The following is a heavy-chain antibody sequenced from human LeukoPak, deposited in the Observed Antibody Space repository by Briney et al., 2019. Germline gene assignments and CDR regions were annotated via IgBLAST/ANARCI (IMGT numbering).Heavy chain of an antibody. CDR3: ATSLVGKYYFDY. J-gene: IGHJ4*02. D-gene: IGHD2-15*01. CDR2: TRNKANSYTT. Sequence: PGGSLRLSCAASGFTFSIYWMSWVRQAPGKGLEWVGRTRNKANSYTTEYAASVKGRFTISRDDSKNSLYLQMNSLKTEDTAVYYCATSLVGKYYFDYWGQGTLVTVSS. CDR1: GFTFSIYW. V-gene: IGHV3-72*01.